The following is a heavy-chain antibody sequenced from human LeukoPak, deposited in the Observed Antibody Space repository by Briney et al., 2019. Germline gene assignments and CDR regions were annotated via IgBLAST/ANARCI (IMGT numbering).Heavy chain of an antibody. V-gene: IGHV3-23*01. J-gene: IGHJ4*02. CDR1: GFTFSSYP. D-gene: IGHD2-15*01. CDR3: AKFVGLYRRGGPCYYDF. CDR2: ISDTGGST. Sequence: GGSLRLSCAASGFTFSSYPMSWVRQAPGKGLEWVSAISDTGGSTYYADSVKGRFTISRDNSKNTIYLQMNSLRAEDTALYYCAKFVGLYRRGGPCYYDFWGQGSLVTVSS.